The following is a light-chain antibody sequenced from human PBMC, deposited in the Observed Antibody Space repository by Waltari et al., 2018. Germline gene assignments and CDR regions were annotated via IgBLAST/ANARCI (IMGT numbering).Light chain of an antibody. V-gene: IGLV1-40*01. J-gene: IGLJ2*01. CDR1: SPNIRTGHD. CDR2: GNS. CDR3: QSYDSSLSGSV. Sequence: QSVLTQPPSASGAPGQRVTISCTGSSPNIRTGHDVNWYQQLPGTAPKLLIYGNSNRPSGVPDRFSGSKSGTSASLAITGLQAEDEADYYCQSYDSSLSGSVFGGGTKLTVL.